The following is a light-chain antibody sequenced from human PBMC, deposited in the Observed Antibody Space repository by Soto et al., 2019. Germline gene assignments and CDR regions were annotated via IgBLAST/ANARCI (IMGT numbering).Light chain of an antibody. CDR1: QGISSY. Sequence: IQLTQSPSSLSASVGDRVTITCRASQGISSYLAWYQQKPGKAPKLLIYAASTLQGGVPSRFSGSGSGTDFTLTINSLQPEDLATYYCQQLNSYPITCGQGTRLE. CDR3: QQLNSYPIT. J-gene: IGKJ5*01. CDR2: AAS. V-gene: IGKV1-9*01.